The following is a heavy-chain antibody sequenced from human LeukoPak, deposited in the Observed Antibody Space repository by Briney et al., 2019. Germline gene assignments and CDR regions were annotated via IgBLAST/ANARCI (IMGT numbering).Heavy chain of an antibody. CDR3: ARGSSSVRRIAVRYYYYIDV. V-gene: IGHV4-61*02. Sequence: SETLSLTCTVSGGSISGGSYYWTWIRQPAGKGLEWIGRIYTSGSTNYNPSLKSRVTISVDTSKNQFSLKLSSVTAADTAVYYCARGSSSVRRIAVRYYYYIDVWGKGTTVTISS. D-gene: IGHD6-19*01. CDR2: IYTSGST. CDR1: GGSISGGSYY. J-gene: IGHJ6*03.